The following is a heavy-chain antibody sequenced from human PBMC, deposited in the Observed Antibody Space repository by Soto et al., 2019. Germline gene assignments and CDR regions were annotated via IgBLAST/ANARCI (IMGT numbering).Heavy chain of an antibody. CDR1: GGSISNFY. V-gene: IGHV4-59*01. D-gene: IGHD3-3*01. CDR3: ARGGGYDFRSSQAPPIDV. Sequence: LSLTCNVSGGSISNFYWSWIRQSPGKRLEWIGYLYYTGSTNYNPALKSRVTISLDTSKNQFSLKVRSVTAADTAVYYCARGGGYDFRSSQAPPIDVWGQGTTVTVSS. J-gene: IGHJ6*02. CDR2: LYYTGST.